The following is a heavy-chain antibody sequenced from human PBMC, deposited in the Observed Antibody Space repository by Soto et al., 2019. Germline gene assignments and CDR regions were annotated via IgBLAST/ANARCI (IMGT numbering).Heavy chain of an antibody. CDR2: MYNTGST. CDR3: AKDRGSGSYAANYQYYGMDV. J-gene: IGHJ6*02. V-gene: IGHV4-59*01. CDR1: GGSISGYY. Sequence: SETLSLTCTVSGGSISGYYWSWIRQPPGKGLEWIGYMYNTGSTVYNPSFKSRVTISVDTSKNQFSLKLNSVTAADTAVYYCAKDRGSGSYAANYQYYGMDVWGQGTTVTVSS. D-gene: IGHD3-10*01.